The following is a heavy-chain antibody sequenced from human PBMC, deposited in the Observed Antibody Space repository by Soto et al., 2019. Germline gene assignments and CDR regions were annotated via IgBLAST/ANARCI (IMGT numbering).Heavy chain of an antibody. CDR3: TRQTDAVQWLVVPTDYNFDY. CDR1: GFTFGGSA. V-gene: IGHV3-73*02. CDR2: IRSKTNSYAT. Sequence: EGQLVESGGGLVQPGGSLKLSCAASGFTFGGSAMHWVRQASGKGLEWVGHIRSKTNSYATAYAESVKGRFTISRVDSMNTAYLQMNSLKTEDTAVYFCTRQTDAVQWLVVPTDYNFDYWGQGTLVTVSS. D-gene: IGHD6-19*01. J-gene: IGHJ4*02.